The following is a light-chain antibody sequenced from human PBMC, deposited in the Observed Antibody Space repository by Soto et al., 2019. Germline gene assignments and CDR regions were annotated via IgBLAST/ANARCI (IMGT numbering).Light chain of an antibody. J-gene: IGKJ1*01. CDR3: QQDGSSPWT. V-gene: IGKV3-20*01. Sequence: EILMTQSPATLSMSPVERATLSCRASQSLSTPVAWYHQKSGQAPRLLIYSASARATGIPDRFSGSGSGTDFTLTISRLEPEDFAVYYCQQDGSSPWTFGQGTKVDIK. CDR2: SAS. CDR1: QSLSTP.